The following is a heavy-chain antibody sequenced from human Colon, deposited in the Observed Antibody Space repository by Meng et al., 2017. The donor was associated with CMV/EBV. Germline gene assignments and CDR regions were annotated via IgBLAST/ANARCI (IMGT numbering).Heavy chain of an antibody. CDR2: IYFSGST. Sequence: SETLSLTCNVSGGSISSYYWSWIRQPPGKGLEWIGYIYFSGSTNYNPSLRGRVTMTRDTSISTAYLELSTLKSEDTALYFCAVIVPATDYSYGTDVWGQGTTVTVSS. CDR3: AVIVPATDYSYGTDV. J-gene: IGHJ6*02. V-gene: IGHV4-59*03. CDR1: GGSISSYY. D-gene: IGHD2-15*01.